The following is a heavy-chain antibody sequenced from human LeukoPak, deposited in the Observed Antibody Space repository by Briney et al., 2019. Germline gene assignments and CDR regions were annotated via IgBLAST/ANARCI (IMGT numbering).Heavy chain of an antibody. V-gene: IGHV3-48*04. CDR2: ISGSSDII. CDR3: ARGGAFYDILTGHHKIKPEYRDV. CDR1: GFTFSIYS. J-gene: IGHJ6*03. Sequence: SGGSLRLSCAASGFTFSIYSINWVRQAPGKGLEWVSYISGSSDIIYYADSVKGRFTISGENAENSVSLQMNSLRGEDTAVYYCARGGAFYDILTGHHKIKPEYRDVWGKGTTVTVSS. D-gene: IGHD3-9*01.